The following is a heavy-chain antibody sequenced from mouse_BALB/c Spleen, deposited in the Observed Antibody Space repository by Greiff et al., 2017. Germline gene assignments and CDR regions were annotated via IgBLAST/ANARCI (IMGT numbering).Heavy chain of an antibody. J-gene: IGHJ3*01. V-gene: IGHV1-7*01. CDR2: INPSTGYT. Sequence: QVHVKQSGAELAKPGASVKMSCKASGYTFTSYWMHWVKQRPGQGLEWIGYINPSTGYTEYNQKFKDKATLTADKSSSTAYMQLSSLTSEDSAVYYCARDGYSPWFAYWGQGTLVTVSA. CDR3: ARDGYSPWFAY. CDR1: GYTFTSYW. D-gene: IGHD2-3*01.